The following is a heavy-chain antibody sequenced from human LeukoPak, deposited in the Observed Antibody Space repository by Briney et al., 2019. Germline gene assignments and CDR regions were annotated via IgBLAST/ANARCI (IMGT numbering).Heavy chain of an antibody. CDR1: GYTFTSYG. Sequence: ASVTVSCKASGYTFTSYGISWVRQAPGQGLEWMGWISAYNGNTNYAQKLQGRVTMTTDTSTSTAYMELRSLRSDDTAVYYCARDPGSGWYGVTTRIDYWGQGTLVTVSS. J-gene: IGHJ4*02. CDR3: ARDPGSGWYGVTTRIDY. CDR2: ISAYNGNT. D-gene: IGHD6-19*01. V-gene: IGHV1-18*01.